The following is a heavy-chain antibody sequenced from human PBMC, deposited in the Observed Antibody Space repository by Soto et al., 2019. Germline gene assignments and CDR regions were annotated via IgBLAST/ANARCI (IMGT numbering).Heavy chain of an antibody. V-gene: IGHV3-74*01. Sequence: VQLVASGGGLVQPGGSLRLSCVASGFTFDYYWMHWVRQAPGEGLMWVSRLQTDGSHPDYADSVKGRFTSSRDNAKNTLYLQMNNLRAEDTAVYCCERGGDPDYWGQGSLVTVSS. CDR3: ERGGDPDY. CDR2: LQTDGSHP. J-gene: IGHJ4*02. CDR1: GFTFDYYW.